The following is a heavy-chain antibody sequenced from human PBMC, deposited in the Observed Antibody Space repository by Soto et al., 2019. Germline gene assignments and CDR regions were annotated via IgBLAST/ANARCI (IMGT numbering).Heavy chain of an antibody. J-gene: IGHJ6*02. CDR2: IYSGGST. CDR3: ARVTGYSSGWGYYYGMDV. CDR1: GFTVSSNY. V-gene: IGHV3-53*01. D-gene: IGHD6-19*01. Sequence: VGSLRLSCAASGFTVSSNYMSWVRQAPGKGLEWVSVIYSGGSTYYADSVKGRFTISRDNSKNTLYLQMNSLRAEDTAVYYCARVTGYSSGWGYYYGMDVWGQGTTVTVSS.